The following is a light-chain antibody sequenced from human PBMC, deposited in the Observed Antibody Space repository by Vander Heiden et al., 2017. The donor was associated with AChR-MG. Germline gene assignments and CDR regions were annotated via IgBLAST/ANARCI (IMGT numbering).Light chain of an antibody. CDR1: QTIGSW. CDR3: QQYHDYST. V-gene: IGKV1-5*03. Sequence: DIQMTQSPSTLSASVGDRITITCRASQTIGSWLAWYQQKPGKAPKLLIYKTSHLESGVPSSFSGSGSGTEFSLTISSLQPDDCATYYCQQYHDYSTFGQGTKVEIK. J-gene: IGKJ1*01. CDR2: KTS.